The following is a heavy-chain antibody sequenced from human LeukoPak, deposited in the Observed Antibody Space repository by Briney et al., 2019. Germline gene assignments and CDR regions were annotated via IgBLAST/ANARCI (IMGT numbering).Heavy chain of an antibody. Sequence: SETLSLTCTVSGDSITRRDLYWSWIRQPPGKGLEYIGYIYYSGSTNYNPSLKSRVTISVDTSKNQFSLKLTSVTAADTAVYYCARFAQNLAVAGNPFDYWGQGILVTVSS. CDR1: GDSITRRDLY. J-gene: IGHJ4*02. CDR3: ARFAQNLAVAGNPFDY. D-gene: IGHD6-19*01. CDR2: IYYSGST. V-gene: IGHV4-61*08.